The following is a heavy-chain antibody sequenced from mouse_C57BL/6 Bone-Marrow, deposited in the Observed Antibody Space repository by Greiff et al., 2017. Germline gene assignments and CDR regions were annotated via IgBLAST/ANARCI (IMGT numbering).Heavy chain of an antibody. CDR1: GFSFTSYG. Sequence: VLLVESGPGLVAPSPTLSITCTVSGFSFTSYGVDWVRQSPGKGLEWLGVIWGVGSRTYNSALKSRLSIITDNSKNQVFLKMNSLQTGDTSMYYCACSYYGSGSWFAFGGRGTGVTVSA. J-gene: IGHJ3*01. D-gene: IGHD1-1*01. CDR2: IWGVGSR. V-gene: IGHV2-6*01. CDR3: ACSYYGSGSWFAF.